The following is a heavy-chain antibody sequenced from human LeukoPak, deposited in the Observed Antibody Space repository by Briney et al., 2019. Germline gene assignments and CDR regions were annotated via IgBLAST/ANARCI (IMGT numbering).Heavy chain of an antibody. V-gene: IGHV4-59*13. CDR2: IYYSGNT. Sequence: PSETLSLTCNVSGDSISSYYWSWIRQPPGKGLEWIGYIYYSGNTNYNPSLKSRVTISVDTSKNQFSLKLTSVTAADTAVYYCARFTPQGYGWGGYNRFDPWGQGTLVTVSS. CDR3: ARFTPQGYGWGGYNRFDP. D-gene: IGHD3-16*01. CDR1: GDSISSYY. J-gene: IGHJ5*02.